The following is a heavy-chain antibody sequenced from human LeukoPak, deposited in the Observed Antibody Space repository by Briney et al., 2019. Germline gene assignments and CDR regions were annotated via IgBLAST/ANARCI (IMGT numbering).Heavy chain of an antibody. V-gene: IGHV3-30-3*01. CDR3: ARGRASGYCSTTSCSNNWFDP. Sequence: QPGRSLRLSCAASGFIFSTYALHWVRQAPGKGLEWVALISFDGSNKYYTDSVKGRFTISRDNSKNTLYLQMNSLRAEDTAVYYCARGRASGYCSTTSCSNNWFDPWGQGTLVTVSS. J-gene: IGHJ5*02. D-gene: IGHD2-2*01. CDR2: ISFDGSNK. CDR1: GFIFSTYA.